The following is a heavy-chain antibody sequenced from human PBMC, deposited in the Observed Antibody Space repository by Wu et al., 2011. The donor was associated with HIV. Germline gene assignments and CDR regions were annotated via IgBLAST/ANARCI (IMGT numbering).Heavy chain of an antibody. D-gene: IGHD2-21*01. J-gene: IGHJ5*01. CDR2: VIPIFGTT. V-gene: IGHV1-69*18. CDR3: AADRGGALDS. Sequence: QVQLVQSGAEVKKPGSSVKVSCKASGDTFSNYAISWVRQAPGQGLEWMGRVIPIFGTTNYAQKFQGRVTITADESTTTAYMELSSLRFEDTAVYYCAADRGGALDSWGQGTRSPSPQ. CDR1: GDTFSNYA.